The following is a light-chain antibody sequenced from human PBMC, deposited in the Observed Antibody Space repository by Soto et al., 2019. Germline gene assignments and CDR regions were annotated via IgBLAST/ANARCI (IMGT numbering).Light chain of an antibody. Sequence: QSALTQSPSASGTPGQRVTISCSGSISNIGRNTVNWYQQFPGTAPKVLIYKNNRRPSGVPDRFSASKSGTSASLAISGLQSEDEADYYCAVWDDSLNGPVFGGGTKLTVL. CDR3: AVWDDSLNGPV. CDR1: ISNIGRNT. CDR2: KNN. J-gene: IGLJ2*01. V-gene: IGLV1-44*01.